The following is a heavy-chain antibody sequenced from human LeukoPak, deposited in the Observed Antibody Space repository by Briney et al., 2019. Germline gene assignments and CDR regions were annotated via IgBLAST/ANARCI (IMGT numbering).Heavy chain of an antibody. D-gene: IGHD6-13*01. V-gene: IGHV1-69*01. CDR1: GGTFSSYA. J-gene: IGHJ4*02. Sequence: SVKVSCKASGGTFSSYAISWVRQAPGQGLEWMGGIIPIFGTANYAQKFQGRVTITADESTSTAYMELSSLRSEDTAVHYCAARIAAAGTGVDYWGQGTLVTVSS. CDR3: AARIAAAGTGVDY. CDR2: IIPIFGTA.